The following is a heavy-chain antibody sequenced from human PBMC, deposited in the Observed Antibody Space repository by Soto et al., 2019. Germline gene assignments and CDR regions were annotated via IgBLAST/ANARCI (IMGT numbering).Heavy chain of an antibody. CDR1: GFTFSSHW. V-gene: IGHV3-74*01. J-gene: IGHJ4*02. CDR3: ARDEGYGYGVDY. D-gene: IGHD5-18*01. Sequence: RGSLRLSCAASGFTFSSHWMHWVRQAPGKGLVWVSRINSDGSSTTYADSVKGRFTFSRDNAKNTLYLQMNSLRAEDTAIYYCARDEGYGYGVDYWGQGTLVTVSS. CDR2: INSDGSST.